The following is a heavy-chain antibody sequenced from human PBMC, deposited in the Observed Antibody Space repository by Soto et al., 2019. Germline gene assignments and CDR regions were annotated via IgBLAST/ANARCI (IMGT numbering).Heavy chain of an antibody. V-gene: IGHV3-13*01. CDR2: IGTAGDT. Sequence: PGGSLRLSCAASGFTFSSYDMHWVRQATGKGLEWVSAIGTAGDTYYPGSVKGRFTISRENAKNSLYLQMNSLRAGDTAVYYCARGGAYSSGWYRGAFDIWGQGTMVT. J-gene: IGHJ3*02. CDR3: ARGGAYSSGWYRGAFDI. CDR1: GFTFSSYD. D-gene: IGHD6-19*01.